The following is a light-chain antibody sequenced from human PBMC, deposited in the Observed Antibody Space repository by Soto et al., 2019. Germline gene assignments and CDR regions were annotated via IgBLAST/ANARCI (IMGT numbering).Light chain of an antibody. J-gene: IGKJ2*01. CDR1: QSVSSN. Sequence: EIVMTQSPATLSVSPGERVTLSCRASQSVSSNLAWYQQKPGQAPSLLIYGASTRATGIPARFSGSGSGTEFTLTISSLQSEDFAVYYCQQYNNWPLYTFGQGTKLEIK. V-gene: IGKV3-15*01. CDR3: QQYNNWPLYT. CDR2: GAS.